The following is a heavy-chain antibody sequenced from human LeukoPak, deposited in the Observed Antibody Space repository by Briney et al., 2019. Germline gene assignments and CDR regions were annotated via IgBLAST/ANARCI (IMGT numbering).Heavy chain of an antibody. D-gene: IGHD3-22*01. CDR1: GGSFSGYY. CDR3: ARDFRGRGYYDY. Sequence: SETLSLTCAVYGGSFSGYYWSWIRQPPGKGLEWIGYIYYSGSTYYNPSLKSRVTISVDTSKNQFSLKLSSVTAADTAVYYCARDFRGRGYYDYWGQGTLVTVSS. J-gene: IGHJ4*02. CDR2: IYYSGST. V-gene: IGHV4-34*09.